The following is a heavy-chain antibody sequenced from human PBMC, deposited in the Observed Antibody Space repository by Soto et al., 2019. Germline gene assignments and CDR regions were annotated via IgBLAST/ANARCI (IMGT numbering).Heavy chain of an antibody. J-gene: IGHJ4*02. D-gene: IGHD6-19*01. Sequence: QVQLVESGGGVVQPGRSLRLSCAASGLTLSNYAMHWVRQAPGKGLEWVEVISNDGSNRYYADSVKGRFTISRDNSKNTLYLQMNSLRAEDTAVYYCARVTQAVAADYWGQGTLVTVSS. CDR2: ISNDGSNR. CDR1: GLTLSNYA. V-gene: IGHV3-30-3*01. CDR3: ARVTQAVAADY.